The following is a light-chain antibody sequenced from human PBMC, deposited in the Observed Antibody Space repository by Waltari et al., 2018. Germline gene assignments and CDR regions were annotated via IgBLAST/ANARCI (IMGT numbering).Light chain of an antibody. J-gene: IGLJ3*02. V-gene: IGLV2-23*02. CDR1: SSNIGDYNL. Sequence: QSALTQPASVSGSPGQSTTIPCTGTSSNIGDYNLFSWFQHHPGKAPELVMYYVTKRPSGISDRFSGSKSGNTASLTISALQADDEADYYCCSYSTSGSWMFGGGTKVTVL. CDR3: CSYSTSGSWM. CDR2: YVT.